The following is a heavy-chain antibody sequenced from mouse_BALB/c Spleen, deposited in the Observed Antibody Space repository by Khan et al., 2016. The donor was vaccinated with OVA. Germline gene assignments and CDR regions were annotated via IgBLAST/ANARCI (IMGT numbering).Heavy chain of an antibody. CDR2: IWSDGST. CDR1: GFSLTNYG. Sequence: VQLVESGPGLVAPSQSLSITCTISGFSLTNYGVHWVRQPPGKGLEWLVVIWSDGSTTYYSTLISRLSISKDNSKSQVYLKMNSLQTDDTAIYYCARQPYYHYYIMDYWGQGISVTVSS. CDR3: ARQPYYHYYIMDY. V-gene: IGHV2-6-1*01. D-gene: IGHD2-10*01. J-gene: IGHJ4*01.